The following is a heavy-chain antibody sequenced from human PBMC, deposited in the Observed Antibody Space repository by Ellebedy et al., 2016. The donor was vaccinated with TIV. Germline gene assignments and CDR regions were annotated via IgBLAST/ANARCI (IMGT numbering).Heavy chain of an antibody. J-gene: IGHJ5*02. CDR1: GGSFSGYY. Sequence: SETLSLTCAVYGGSFSGYYWSWIRQPPGKGLEWIGEINHSGSTNYNPSLKSRVTISVDTSKNQFSLKLSSVTAADTAVYFCAREGSSMPWGQGTLVSVSS. V-gene: IGHV4-34*01. CDR2: INHSGST. D-gene: IGHD6-6*01. CDR3: AREGSSMP.